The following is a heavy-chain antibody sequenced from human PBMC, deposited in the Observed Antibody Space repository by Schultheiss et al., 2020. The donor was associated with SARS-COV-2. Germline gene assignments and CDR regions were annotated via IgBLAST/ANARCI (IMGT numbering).Heavy chain of an antibody. D-gene: IGHD3-22*01. J-gene: IGHJ4*02. Sequence: GGSLRLSCAASGFTFSSYGMHWVRQAPGKGLEWVAVIWYDGSNKYYADSVKGRFTISRDNSKNTLYLQMNSLRAEDTAVYYCARGLSQYYYDSSGYSHWGQGTLVTVSS. V-gene: IGHV3-33*01. CDR2: IWYDGSNK. CDR3: ARGLSQYYYDSSGYSH. CDR1: GFTFSSYG.